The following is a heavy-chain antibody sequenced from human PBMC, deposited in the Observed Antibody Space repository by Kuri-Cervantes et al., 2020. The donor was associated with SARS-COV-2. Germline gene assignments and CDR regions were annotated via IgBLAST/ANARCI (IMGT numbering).Heavy chain of an antibody. J-gene: IGHJ5*02. CDR3: ARQMMSSITIFGVVITRNWFDP. D-gene: IGHD3-3*01. Sequence: SQTLSLTCAVYGGSFSGYYWGWIRQPPGKGLEWIGSIYYSGSTYYNPSLKSRVTISVDTSENQFSLKLSSVTAADTAVYYCARQMMSSITIFGVVITRNWFDPWGQGTLVTVSS. CDR2: IYYSGST. V-gene: IGHV4-39*01. CDR1: GGSFSGYY.